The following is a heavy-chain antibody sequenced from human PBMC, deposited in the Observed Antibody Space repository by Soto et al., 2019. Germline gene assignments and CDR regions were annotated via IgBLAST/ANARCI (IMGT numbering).Heavy chain of an antibody. Sequence: EVQLVESGGGLVKPGESLRVSCAASGFTFSYYSLHWVRQAPGKGLEWVSSISGSSTYIYYADRVKGRFTISRDNAKNSLYLRMDRLRAEDTAVYYCARGDGTGLYNSGWSPRYWGQGTLVTVSS. CDR1: GFTFSYYS. V-gene: IGHV3-21*04. D-gene: IGHD6-19*01. CDR3: ARGDGTGLYNSGWSPRY. J-gene: IGHJ4*02. CDR2: ISGSSTYI.